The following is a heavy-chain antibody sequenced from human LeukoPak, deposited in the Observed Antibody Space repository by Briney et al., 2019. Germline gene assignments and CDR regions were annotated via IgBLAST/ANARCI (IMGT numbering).Heavy chain of an antibody. CDR3: ARHAGGIAAAGTRPFDY. J-gene: IGHJ4*02. V-gene: IGHV4-39*01. Sequence: SETLSLTCTVSGASFNTTSYYWGWIRQPPGKGLEWIGSIDYSGSTYYNPSLRSRVTMSVDTSKNQFSLKLSSVTAADTAVYYCARHAGGIAAAGTRPFDYWGQGTLVTVSS. CDR1: GASFNTTSYY. CDR2: IDYSGST. D-gene: IGHD6-13*01.